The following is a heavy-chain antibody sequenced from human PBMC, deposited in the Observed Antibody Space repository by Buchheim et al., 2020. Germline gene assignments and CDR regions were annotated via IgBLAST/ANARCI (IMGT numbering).Heavy chain of an antibody. J-gene: IGHJ4*02. Sequence: EVQLLESGGGLVQPGGSPRLSCAASGFTFSSYAMSWVRQAPGKGLEWVSGVSPRGSDTSYADSVKGRFTISRDNSQHTLYLQMNSLRAEDTAVYYCAKRVHYGDYAYFDHWGQGTL. CDR2: VSPRGSDT. CDR3: AKRVHYGDYAYFDH. V-gene: IGHV3-23*01. D-gene: IGHD4-17*01. CDR1: GFTFSSYA.